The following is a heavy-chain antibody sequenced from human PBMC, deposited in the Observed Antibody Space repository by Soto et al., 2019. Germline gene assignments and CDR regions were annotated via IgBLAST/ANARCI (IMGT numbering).Heavy chain of an antibody. CDR3: ARAIANSGRSSWSRSGYNWFDP. J-gene: IGHJ5*02. V-gene: IGHV1-69*01. D-gene: IGHD6-13*01. CDR1: GGTFSSYA. CDR2: IIPIFGTA. Sequence: QVQLVQSGAEVKKPGSSVKVSCKASGGTFSSYAISWVRQAPGQGLEWMGGIIPIFGTANYAQKFQGRVTMTAYESTSTAYMELSSLRSEDTAVYYCARAIANSGRSSWSRSGYNWFDPWGQGTLVTVSS.